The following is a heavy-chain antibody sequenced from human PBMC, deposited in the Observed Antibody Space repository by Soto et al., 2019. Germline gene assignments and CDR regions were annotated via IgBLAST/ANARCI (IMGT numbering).Heavy chain of an antibody. CDR2: IIPIFDSR. V-gene: IGHV1-69*01. D-gene: IGHD3-16*01. CDR3: ARGDTYLGV. Sequence: QVQLVQSGAEVKKPGSSVKVSCKASRDTFSKYAFNWVRQAPGQGLEWMGWIIPIFDSRNYAEKFQGRVTITADESTSTAYMELRSLRFEDTAVYYCARGDTYLGVWGQGTTVTGSS. J-gene: IGHJ6*02. CDR1: RDTFSKYA.